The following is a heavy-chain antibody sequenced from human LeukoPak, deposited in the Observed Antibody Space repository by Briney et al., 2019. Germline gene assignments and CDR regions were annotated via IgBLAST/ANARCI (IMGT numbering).Heavy chain of an antibody. CDR3: AKDGRDGYNQRFYYYGMDV. Sequence: PGGSLRLSCAASGFTFSSYAMSWVRQAPGKGLEWVSAISGSGGSTYYADSVKGRFTISRDNSKNTLYLQMNSLRAEDTAVYYRAKDGRDGYNQRFYYYGMDVWGQGTTVTVSS. D-gene: IGHD5-24*01. V-gene: IGHV3-23*01. CDR1: GFTFSSYA. CDR2: ISGSGGST. J-gene: IGHJ6*02.